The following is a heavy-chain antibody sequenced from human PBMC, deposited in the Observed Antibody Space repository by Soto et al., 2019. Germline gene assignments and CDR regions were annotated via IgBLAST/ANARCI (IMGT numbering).Heavy chain of an antibody. CDR1: GFTFSIYA. V-gene: IGHV3-30-3*01. J-gene: IGHJ4*02. Sequence: GGSLRLSCAASGFTFSIYAMHWVRQAPGKGLEWVAVISYDGSKKHYADSVKGRSTISRDNSKNTLYLQMNSLRDEDTAVYYCASDIVLVPAAMNYWGQGTLVTVSS. CDR2: ISYDGSKK. CDR3: ASDIVLVPAAMNY. D-gene: IGHD2-2*01.